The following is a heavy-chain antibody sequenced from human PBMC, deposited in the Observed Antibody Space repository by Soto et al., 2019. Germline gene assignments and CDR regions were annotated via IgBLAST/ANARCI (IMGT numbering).Heavy chain of an antibody. J-gene: IGHJ4*02. V-gene: IGHV3-23*01. Sequence: PGGSLRLSCAASGCPFSTYAMSWVRQAPGKGLEWVSTIVSSGAGTYYPDSMKGRFTISRDNSKNTVYLQMNSLRAEDTAVYYWATDLDATVFNFDYWGKGCLVTVAS. CDR2: IVSSGAGT. D-gene: IGHD2-2*01. CDR1: GCPFSTYA. CDR3: ATDLDATVFNFDY.